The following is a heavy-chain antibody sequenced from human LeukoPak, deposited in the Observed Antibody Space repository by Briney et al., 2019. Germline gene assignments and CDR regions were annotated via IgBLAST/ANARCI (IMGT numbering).Heavy chain of an antibody. CDR2: ISYDGSNK. J-gene: IGHJ3*02. CDR1: GFTFSSYA. D-gene: IGHD3-22*01. V-gene: IGHV3-30-3*01. Sequence: GGSLRLSCAASGFTFSSYAMHWVRQAPGKGLEWVAVISYDGSNKYYADSVKGRFTISRDSSKNTLYLQMNSLRAEDTAVYYCARDLDYYDSSGYSFDAFDIWGQGTMVTVSS. CDR3: ARDLDYYDSSGYSFDAFDI.